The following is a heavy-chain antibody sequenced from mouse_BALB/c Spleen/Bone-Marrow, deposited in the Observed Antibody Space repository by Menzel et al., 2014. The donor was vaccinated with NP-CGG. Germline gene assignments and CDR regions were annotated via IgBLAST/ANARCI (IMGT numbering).Heavy chain of an antibody. CDR2: INYSGST. V-gene: IGHV3-2*02. J-gene: IGHJ2*01. CDR3: ARGSHFDY. Sequence: ESGPGLVKPSQSLSLTCTVTGYSITSDYAWNWIRQFPGNKLEWVGYINYSGSTSYNPSLKSRISITRDTSKNQFFLQLNSVTTEDTATYYCARGSHFDYWGQGTTLTVSS. CDR1: GYSITSDYA.